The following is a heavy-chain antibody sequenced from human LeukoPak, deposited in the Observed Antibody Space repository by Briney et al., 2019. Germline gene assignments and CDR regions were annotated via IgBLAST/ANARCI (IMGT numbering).Heavy chain of an antibody. J-gene: IGHJ4*02. CDR3: ARAPTDDYGDYSFDY. V-gene: IGHV3-48*04. CDR1: GFTFDDYG. D-gene: IGHD4-17*01. CDR2: ISSSLFTV. Sequence: GGSLRLSCAASGFTFDDYGMSWVRQAPGKGLEWVSYISSSLFTVHYADSVKGRFTISRDNAKNSLYLQMNSLRAEDTAVFYCARAPTDDYGDYSFDYWGQGTLVTVSS.